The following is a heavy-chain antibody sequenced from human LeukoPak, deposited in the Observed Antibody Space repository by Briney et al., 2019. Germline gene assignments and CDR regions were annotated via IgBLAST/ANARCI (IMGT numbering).Heavy chain of an antibody. D-gene: IGHD3-9*01. CDR1: GFTFSSYW. Sequence: GGSLRLSCAASGFTFSSYWMSWVRQAPGKGLEWVANIKQDGSEKYYVDSVKGRFTISRDNAKNSLYLQMNSLRAEDTAVYYCAREIRRSYDILTGHFDYWGQGTLVTVSS. CDR3: AREIRRSYDILTGHFDY. J-gene: IGHJ4*02. V-gene: IGHV3-7*01. CDR2: IKQDGSEK.